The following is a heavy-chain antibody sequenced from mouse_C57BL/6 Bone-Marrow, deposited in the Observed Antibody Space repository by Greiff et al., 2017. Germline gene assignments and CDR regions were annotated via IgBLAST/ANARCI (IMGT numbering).Heavy chain of an antibody. CDR1: GYTFTSYW. V-gene: IGHV1-7*01. J-gene: IGHJ2*01. CDR2: INPSSGYT. Sequence: QVQLKQSGAELAKPGASVKLSCKASGYTFTSYWMHWVKQRPGQGLEWIGYINPSSGYTKYNQKFKDKATLTADKSSSTAYMQLSSLTYEDSAVYYCAREDYGSSPFLDYWAQGTTLTVSS. CDR3: AREDYGSSPFLDY. D-gene: IGHD1-1*01.